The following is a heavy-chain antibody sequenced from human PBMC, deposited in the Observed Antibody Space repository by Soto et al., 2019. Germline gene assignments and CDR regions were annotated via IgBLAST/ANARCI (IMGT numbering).Heavy chain of an antibody. J-gene: IGHJ3*02. V-gene: IGHV3-23*01. CDR1: GFTFRNHV. CDR2: VSGRGDRT. CDR3: AKRDGGYGAFDI. Sequence: EVQLLESGGSLVQPGGSLRLPCAASGFTFRNHVMSWVRQTPGKGLEGVSTVSGRGDRTNHADSVKGRFTISRDNSKNTLYLQVNSLRAEDTAVYYCAKRDGGYGAFDIWGQGTMVTVSS. D-gene: IGHD5-12*01.